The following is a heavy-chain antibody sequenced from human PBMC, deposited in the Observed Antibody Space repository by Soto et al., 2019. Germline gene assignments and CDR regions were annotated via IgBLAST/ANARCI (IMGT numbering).Heavy chain of an antibody. CDR3: SKEINASGGYDDYYGMDV. Sequence: GGSLRLSCAASGFTFDDYAMHWVRQAPGKGLEWVSGISWNSGSIGYADSVKGRFTISRDNAKNSLYLQMNSLRAEDTALYYCSKEINASGGYDDYYGMDVWGQGTPVTVSS. V-gene: IGHV3-9*01. D-gene: IGHD6-19*01. J-gene: IGHJ6*02. CDR2: ISWNSGSI. CDR1: GFTFDDYA.